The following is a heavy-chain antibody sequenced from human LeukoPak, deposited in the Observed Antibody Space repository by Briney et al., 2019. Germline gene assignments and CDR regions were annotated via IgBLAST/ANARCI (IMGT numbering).Heavy chain of an antibody. CDR3: ARDVMAVAGTLGFDC. J-gene: IGHJ4*02. D-gene: IGHD6-19*01. Sequence: GGPLRLSCVAYGFTFGSFGMHWVRQATGKGPDWVAVIAYDGSDANYADSVKGRFTISRDNFKNTLYLQMNSLGPEDTAMYYCARDVMAVAGTLGFDCWGQGALVTVSS. CDR1: GFTFGSFG. V-gene: IGHV3-30*04. CDR2: IAYDGSDA.